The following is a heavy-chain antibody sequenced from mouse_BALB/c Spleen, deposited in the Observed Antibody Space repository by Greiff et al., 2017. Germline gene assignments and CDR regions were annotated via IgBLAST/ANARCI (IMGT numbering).Heavy chain of an antibody. D-gene: IGHD1-1*01. CDR3: ARQTTTVMDY. CDR1: GFTFSSYA. CDR2: ISSGGSYT. J-gene: IGHJ4*01. V-gene: IGHV5-9-3*01. Sequence: EVQLVESGGGLVKPGGSLKLSCAASGFTFSSYAMSWVRQTPEKRLEWVATISSGGSYTYYPDSVKGRFTISRDNAKNTLYLQMSSLRSEDTAMYYCARQTTTVMDYWGQGTSVTVSS.